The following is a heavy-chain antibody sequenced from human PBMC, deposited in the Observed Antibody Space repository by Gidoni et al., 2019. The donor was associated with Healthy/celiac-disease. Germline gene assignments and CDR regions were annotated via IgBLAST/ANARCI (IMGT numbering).Heavy chain of an antibody. D-gene: IGHD3-22*01. CDR1: GFTFDDYA. J-gene: IGHJ5*02. Sequence: EVHLVESGGGLVQPGRSLRLSCAASGFTFDDYAMHWVRQAPGKGLEWVSGISWNSGSIGYADSVKGRFTISRDNAKNSLYLKMNSLRAEDTALYYCAKDTGPYYYDSSGYYPNWFDPWGQGTLVTVSS. V-gene: IGHV3-9*01. CDR3: AKDTGPYYYDSSGYYPNWFDP. CDR2: ISWNSGSI.